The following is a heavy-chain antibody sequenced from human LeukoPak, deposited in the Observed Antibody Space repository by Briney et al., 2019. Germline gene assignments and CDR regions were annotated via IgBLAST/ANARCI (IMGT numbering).Heavy chain of an antibody. CDR3: ARDLAWGGY. D-gene: IGHD7-27*01. CDR2: ITTSSSPM. Sequence: GGSLRLSCVASGFTFSIDTMSWVRQAPGKGLEWASSITTSSSPMYSAASAKGRLTIPRAPAKNSLYLPMTSLRAEDTAVYSCARDLAWGGYSGQGTLVTVSS. CDR1: GFTFSIDT. V-gene: IGHV3-21*01. J-gene: IGHJ4*02.